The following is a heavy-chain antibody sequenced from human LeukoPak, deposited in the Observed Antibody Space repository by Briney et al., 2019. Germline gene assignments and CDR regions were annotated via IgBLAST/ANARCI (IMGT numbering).Heavy chain of an antibody. J-gene: IGHJ4*01. CDR2: ITGSGGYT. D-gene: IGHD7-27*01. Sequence: PGGSLRLSCAASRFTFSSYAMNWVRQAPGKGLERVSVITGSGGYTYYADSVKGRFTISRDNSKNSLYLQMNSLRAEDTAVYYCAKEAPGYFDYWGHGTLITVSS. V-gene: IGHV3-23*01. CDR3: AKEAPGYFDY. CDR1: RFTFSSYA.